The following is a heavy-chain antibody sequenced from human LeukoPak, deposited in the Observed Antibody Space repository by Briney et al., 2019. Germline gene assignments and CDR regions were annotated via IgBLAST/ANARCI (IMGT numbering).Heavy chain of an antibody. V-gene: IGHV3-30*01. Sequence: PGRSLRLSCAASGFTFSSYAMHWVRQAPGKGLEWVSIISSGGSYEYYADSVKSRFTISRDNSKNTLYLQLNSLRAEDTAVYYCARDSTYYYASGSSGPHYFDNWGQGTLVTVSS. CDR1: GFTFSSYA. CDR2: ISSGGSYE. J-gene: IGHJ4*02. CDR3: ARDSTYYYASGSSGPHYFDN. D-gene: IGHD3-10*01.